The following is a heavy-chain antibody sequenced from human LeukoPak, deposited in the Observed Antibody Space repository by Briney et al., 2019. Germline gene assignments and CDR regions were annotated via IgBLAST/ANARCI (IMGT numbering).Heavy chain of an antibody. D-gene: IGHD3-10*01. CDR3: ATYKFRGDTHYFDY. CDR2: ISSSSSYR. CDR1: GFTFSRYN. J-gene: IGHJ4*02. Sequence: GGSLRLSCAASGFTFSRYNMNWVRQAPGKGLEWVSFISSSSSYRYYPDSVKGRFTISRDNAKNSLYLQMNSLRGEDTAVYYCATYKFRGDTHYFDYWGQGILVTVSS. V-gene: IGHV3-21*01.